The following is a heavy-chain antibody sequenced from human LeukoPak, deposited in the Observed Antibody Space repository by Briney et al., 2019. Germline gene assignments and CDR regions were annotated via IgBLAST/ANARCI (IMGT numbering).Heavy chain of an antibody. CDR1: GGSISSGSYY. J-gene: IGHJ4*02. D-gene: IGHD3-16*01. V-gene: IGHV4-61*02. Sequence: PSETLSLTCTVSGGSISSGSYYWNWIRQPAGKGLEWIGRIYTSGSTNYNPSLKSRVTMSVDTSKNQFSLKLSSVTAADTAVYYCARDKNALAGGENYFDYWGQGTLVTVSS. CDR3: ARDKNALAGGENYFDY. CDR2: IYTSGST.